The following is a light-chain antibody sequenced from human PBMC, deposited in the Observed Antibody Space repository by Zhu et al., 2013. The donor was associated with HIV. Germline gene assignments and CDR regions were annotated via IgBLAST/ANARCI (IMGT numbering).Light chain of an antibody. Sequence: IQMTQSPSSLSASVGDRVTITCRASQDIGRYLAWYQQRPGKAPELLVYAASTLQDGVPSRFAGRGSGTEFTLTITGLQPEDFATYYCHHVNDNPAFGPGTTVDFK. CDR3: HHVNDNPA. CDR1: QDIGRY. J-gene: IGKJ3*01. V-gene: IGKV1-9*01. CDR2: AAS.